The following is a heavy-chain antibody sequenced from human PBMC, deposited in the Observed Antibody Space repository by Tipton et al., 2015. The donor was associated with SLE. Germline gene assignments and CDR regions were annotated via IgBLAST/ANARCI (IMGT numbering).Heavy chain of an antibody. J-gene: IGHJ5*02. CDR2: IYNSATT. CDR1: GGSISSYY. Sequence: TLSLTCNVSGGSISSYYWGWLRQPPGEGLEWIGYIYNSATTNYSPSLKSRVTMSLDTSKNQFSLKLSSVTAADTAVYYCARVGLRDWFDPWGQGTLVTVSS. CDR3: ARVGLRDWFDP. V-gene: IGHV4-59*01. D-gene: IGHD3-16*01.